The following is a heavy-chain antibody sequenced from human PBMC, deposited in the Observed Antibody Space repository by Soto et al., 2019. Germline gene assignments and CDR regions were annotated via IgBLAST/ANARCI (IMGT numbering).Heavy chain of an antibody. Sequence: ASVKVSCKASGYTFTSYGISWVRQAPGQGLEWMGWISAYNGNTNYAQKLQGRVTMTTDTSTSTAYMELRSLRVEDTALYYCVRSGDYRSGSYWYFFDYWGQGAQVTVSS. CDR3: VRSGDYRSGSYWYFFDY. V-gene: IGHV1-18*01. CDR1: GYTFTSYG. CDR2: ISAYNGNT. J-gene: IGHJ4*02. D-gene: IGHD3-10*01.